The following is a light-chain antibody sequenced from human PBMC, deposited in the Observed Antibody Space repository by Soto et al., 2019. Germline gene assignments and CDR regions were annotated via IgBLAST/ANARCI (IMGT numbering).Light chain of an antibody. CDR1: SSDVCGYNY. Sequence: QSALTQPPSASGSPGQSVTISCTGTSSDVCGYNYVSWYQQHPGKAPKLMIYEVNKRPSGVPDRFSVSKSDNMASLTVSGLQAEDEADYYCCSYAGSNNWVFGGGTKLTVL. CDR3: CSYAGSNNWV. V-gene: IGLV2-8*01. CDR2: EVN. J-gene: IGLJ3*02.